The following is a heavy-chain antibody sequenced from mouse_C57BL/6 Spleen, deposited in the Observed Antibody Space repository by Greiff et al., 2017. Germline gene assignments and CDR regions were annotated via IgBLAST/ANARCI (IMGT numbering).Heavy chain of an antibody. CDR1: GYAFSSSW. CDR2: IYPGDGDT. Sequence: VQLQQSGPELVKPGASVKISCTASGYAFSSSWMNWVKQRPGKGLEWIGRIYPGDGDTNYNGKFKGKATLTADKSSSTAYMQLSSRTSEDAAVYFCADGSSYKWYFGVWGTGTTVTVAS. V-gene: IGHV1-82*01. J-gene: IGHJ1*03. D-gene: IGHD1-1*01. CDR3: ADGSSYKWYFGV.